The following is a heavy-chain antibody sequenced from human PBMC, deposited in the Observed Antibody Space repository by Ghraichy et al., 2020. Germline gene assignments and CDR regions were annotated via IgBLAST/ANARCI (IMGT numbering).Heavy chain of an antibody. V-gene: IGHV3-74*01. CDR3: VRQGPADDFDY. CDR2: VNSDGTMT. CDR1: GFTLMNYW. D-gene: IGHD2-2*01. Sequence: LSLTCAASGFTLMNYWMHWVRQAPGKGLVWVARVNSDGTMTNYPDSMRGRLTISRDNAKNTLYLQMNTLRVEDTAVYYCVRQGPADDFDYWGQGTLVTVSS. J-gene: IGHJ4*02.